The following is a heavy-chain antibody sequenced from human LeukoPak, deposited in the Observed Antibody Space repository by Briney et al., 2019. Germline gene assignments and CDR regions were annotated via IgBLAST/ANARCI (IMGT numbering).Heavy chain of an antibody. CDR2: ITPIFGTA. Sequence: SVKVSCKASGGTFSNYAISWVRLAPGQGLEWMGGITPIFGTANYAQRFQGRVTITADESTSTAYMELSSLRSEDTAVYYCARWAGYCSITNCYTDFDFWGQGTLVTVSS. CDR3: ARWAGYCSITNCYTDFDF. D-gene: IGHD2-2*02. CDR1: GGTFSNYA. J-gene: IGHJ4*02. V-gene: IGHV1-69*01.